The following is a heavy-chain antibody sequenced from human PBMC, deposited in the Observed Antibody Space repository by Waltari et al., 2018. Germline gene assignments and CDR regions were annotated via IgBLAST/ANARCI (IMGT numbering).Heavy chain of an antibody. Sequence: EVQLVESGGGLVQPGGSLRLSCAASGFTFSSYAMSWVRKAPGKGLEWVSAISGSGGSTYYADSVKGRFTISRDNSKNTLYLQMNSLRAEDTAVYYCAKDTVGYYDSSGNPPIDYWGQGTLVTVSS. CDR3: AKDTVGYYDSSGNPPIDY. CDR2: ISGSGGST. J-gene: IGHJ4*02. D-gene: IGHD3-22*01. V-gene: IGHV3-23*04. CDR1: GFTFSSYA.